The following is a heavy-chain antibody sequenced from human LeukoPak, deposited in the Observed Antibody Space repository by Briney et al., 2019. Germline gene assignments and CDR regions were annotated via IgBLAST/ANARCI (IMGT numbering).Heavy chain of an antibody. V-gene: IGHV3-23*01. D-gene: IGHD2-15*01. J-gene: IGHJ4*02. CDR2: SSGSGVST. CDR1: GFTFSSYA. Sequence: GGSLRLSCAASGFTFSSYAMSWVRQAPGKGLEWVSASSGSGVSTYYADSVKGRFTISRDNSKNTLYLQMNSLRAEDTAVYYCTKGVEGYCSGGSCYPFDYWGQGTLVTVSS. CDR3: TKGVEGYCSGGSCYPFDY.